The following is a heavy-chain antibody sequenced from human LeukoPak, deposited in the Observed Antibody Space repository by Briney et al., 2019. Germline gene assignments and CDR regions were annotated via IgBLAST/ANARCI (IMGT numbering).Heavy chain of an antibody. J-gene: IGHJ4*02. CDR2: MSGSSNYI. CDR3: AREQDTTPDF. D-gene: IGHD1-1*01. Sequence: GKSLRLSCVASGFTLSSYGRHWVRQAPGKGLEWVSYMSGSSNYIYYADSVKGRFIISRDNAKNSLYLQMNSLRAEDTAVYYCAREQDTTPDFWGQGTLVTVSS. CDR1: GFTLSSYG. V-gene: IGHV3-21*01.